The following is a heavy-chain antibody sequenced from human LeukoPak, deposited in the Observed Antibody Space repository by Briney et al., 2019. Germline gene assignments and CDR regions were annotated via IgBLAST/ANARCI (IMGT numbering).Heavy chain of an antibody. J-gene: IGHJ6*03. CDR2: ISYDGSYK. CDR1: RFAFSTYA. CDR3: ARDPSTVSFYMDV. Sequence: PGRSLRLSCAASRFAFSTYAIHWVRQAPGKGLEGVAVISYDGSYKYYADSVKGRFTISRDNSKSTLYLQMNSLRAEDTAVYYCARDPSTVSFYMDVWGKGTTVTVSS. D-gene: IGHD4-11*01. V-gene: IGHV3-30*01.